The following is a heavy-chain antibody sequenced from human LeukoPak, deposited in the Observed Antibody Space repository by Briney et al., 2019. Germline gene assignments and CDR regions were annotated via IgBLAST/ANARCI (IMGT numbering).Heavy chain of an antibody. D-gene: IGHD3-9*01. V-gene: IGHV3-20*04. CDR3: ARSPTGYYNQKIMDV. Sequence: GGSLRLSCVASGFTFDDYALSWVRQAPGKGLEWVAGISWNSGTKDNPSPVRGGFAISRDNAKNSLYLQTKSLRAEDTAVYYCARSPTGYYNQKIMDVWGQGTTVTVSS. CDR2: ISWNSGTK. CDR1: GFTFDDYA. J-gene: IGHJ6*02.